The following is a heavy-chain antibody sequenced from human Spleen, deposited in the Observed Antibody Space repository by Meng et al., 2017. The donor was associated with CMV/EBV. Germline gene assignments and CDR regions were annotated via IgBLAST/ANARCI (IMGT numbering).Heavy chain of an antibody. CDR1: GFTFSRFS. V-gene: IGHV3-30-3*02. CDR2: ISYDGKDK. D-gene: IGHD1-1*01. CDR3: AKNWNPNPLYYYGVDV. J-gene: IGHJ6*02. Sequence: GESLKISCEASGFTFSRFSLHWVRQAPGKGLEWVAVISYDGKDKHYADSVKGQFTISRDNYKSTLYLQMNSLRTEDTAVYYSAKNWNPNPLYYYGVDVWGRGTTVTVSS.